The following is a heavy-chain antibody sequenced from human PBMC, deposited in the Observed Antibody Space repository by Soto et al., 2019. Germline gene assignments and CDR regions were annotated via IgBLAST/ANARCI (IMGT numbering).Heavy chain of an antibody. D-gene: IGHD1-20*01. V-gene: IGHV3-23*01. Sequence: EVQLLESGGGLVQPGGSLRLSCAASGFTFSSYAMSWVRQAPGKGLEWVSAISGSGGSTYYADSVKGRFTISRDNSKNTLYLQMNSLRAEDTAVYYCAKSIPEFQYNWNDGRGAFDIWGQGTMVTVSS. J-gene: IGHJ3*02. CDR1: GFTFSSYA. CDR3: AKSIPEFQYNWNDGRGAFDI. CDR2: ISGSGGST.